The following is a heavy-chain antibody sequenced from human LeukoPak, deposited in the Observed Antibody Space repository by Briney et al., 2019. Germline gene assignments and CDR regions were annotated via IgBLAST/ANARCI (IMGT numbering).Heavy chain of an antibody. D-gene: IGHD2-15*01. CDR2: IRYDGSNK. Sequence: GGSLRLSCAASGFTFSSYGMHWVRQAPGKGLEWVAFIRYDGSNKYYADSVKGRFTISRDNSKNTLYLQMNSLRAEDTAVYYCAKDPQSVLGWFDPWGQGTLVTVSS. CDR3: AKDPQSVLGWFDP. V-gene: IGHV3-30*02. J-gene: IGHJ5*02. CDR1: GFTFSSYG.